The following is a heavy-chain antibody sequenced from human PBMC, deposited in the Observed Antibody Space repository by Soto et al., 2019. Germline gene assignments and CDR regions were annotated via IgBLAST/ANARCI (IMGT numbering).Heavy chain of an antibody. CDR1: GYTFTSTW. V-gene: IGHV1-46*01. D-gene: IGHD3-22*01. CDR2: INPYGGAA. J-gene: IGHJ4*02. CDR3: ARDRSHSIAYWWLDY. Sequence: QVQLVQSGAEVKKPGASVKVSCKASGYTFTSTWMHWVRQAPGQGLEWMGIINPYGGAATYAEKVQGRVTMPRDTSTATDYMELSSLRSEDTAMYYCARDRSHSIAYWWLDYWGQGTQVTVSS.